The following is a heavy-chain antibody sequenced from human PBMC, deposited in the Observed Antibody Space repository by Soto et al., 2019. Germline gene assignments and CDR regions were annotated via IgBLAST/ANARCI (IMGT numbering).Heavy chain of an antibody. CDR2: IDPSGGST. CDR1: GYIFTSYY. V-gene: IGHV1-46*01. CDR3: ARDRGRAAAGEYFYYGMDV. J-gene: IGHJ6*02. D-gene: IGHD6-13*01. Sequence: ASVKVSCKASGYIFTSYYMHWVRQAPGQGLDWMGVIDPSGGSTSYAQSFQGRVTLTRDASTSTVYMELSSLRSDDTALYYCARDRGRAAAGEYFYYGMDVWGQGSTVTVS.